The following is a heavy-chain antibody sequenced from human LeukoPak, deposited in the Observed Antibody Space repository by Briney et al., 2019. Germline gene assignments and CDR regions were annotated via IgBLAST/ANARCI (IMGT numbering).Heavy chain of an antibody. V-gene: IGHV4-4*07. Sequence: SETLSLTCTVSGGFISSYYWSWIRQPAGKGLEWIGRFYSGGSADYNPSLKSRVTMSVDTSKNQFSLKLSSVTAADTAVYYCARVYSGYDLPGSLANYYFDYWGQGTLVTVSS. D-gene: IGHD5-12*01. CDR2: FYSGGSA. CDR1: GGFISSYY. J-gene: IGHJ4*02. CDR3: ARVYSGYDLPGSLANYYFDY.